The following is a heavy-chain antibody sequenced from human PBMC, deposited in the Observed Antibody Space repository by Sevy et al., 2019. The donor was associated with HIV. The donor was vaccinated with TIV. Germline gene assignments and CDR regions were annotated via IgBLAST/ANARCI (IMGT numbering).Heavy chain of an antibody. CDR3: ARVGFNWNDVDY. D-gene: IGHD1-20*01. Sequence: SETLYLTCSVSGGSMNIYYWSWIRQPPGKGLEWIGFIYYSGSTNYNPSLKSRVTISVDTSKNQFSLKLSSVNTAVYYCARVGFNWNDVDYWGQGTLVTVSS. CDR2: IYYSGST. J-gene: IGHJ4*02. CDR1: GGSMNIYY. V-gene: IGHV4-59*01.